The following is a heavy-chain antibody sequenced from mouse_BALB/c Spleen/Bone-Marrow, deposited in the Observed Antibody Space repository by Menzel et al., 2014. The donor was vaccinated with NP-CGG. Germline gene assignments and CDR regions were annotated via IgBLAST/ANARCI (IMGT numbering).Heavy chain of an antibody. J-gene: IGHJ4*01. D-gene: IGHD1-1*02. CDR2: IWAGGST. V-gene: IGHV2-9*02. Sequence: VQLQQSGPGLVAPSQSLSITCTVSGFSLTSYGVHWVRQPPGKGLEWLGVIWAGGSTNYNSALMSRLSISKDNSKSQVFLKMNSLQTDDTAMYYCARDGVYGSHYYAMDYWGQGTSVTVPS. CDR1: GFSLTSYG. CDR3: ARDGVYGSHYYAMDY.